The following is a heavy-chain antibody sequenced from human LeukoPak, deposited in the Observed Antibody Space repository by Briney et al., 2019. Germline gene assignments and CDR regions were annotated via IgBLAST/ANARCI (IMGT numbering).Heavy chain of an antibody. Sequence: GGSLRLSCAASGFTFDDYAMHWVRQAPGKGLEWVSLISWDGGSTYYADSVKGRFTISRDNSKSSLYLQMNSLGAEDTALYYCAKDHYRPSDYYYYYYMDVWGKGTTVTVSS. J-gene: IGHJ6*03. D-gene: IGHD3-16*02. CDR3: AKDHYRPSDYYYYYYMDV. V-gene: IGHV3-43D*04. CDR2: ISWDGGST. CDR1: GFTFDDYA.